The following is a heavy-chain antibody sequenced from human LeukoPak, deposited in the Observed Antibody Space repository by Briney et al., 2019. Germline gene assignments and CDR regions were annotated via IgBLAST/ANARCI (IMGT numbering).Heavy chain of an antibody. J-gene: IGHJ4*02. D-gene: IGHD3-22*01. CDR2: ITDSGNI. V-gene: IGHV3-23*01. CDR3: ANWYYYENGAYWC. Sequence: GGSLRLSCAASGFTFSNYGMSWVRQAQGKGLEWASAITDSGNIFYADSVKGRFTISRDNSRNTLYLQMNSLRAEDTAVYYCANWYYYENGAYWCWGQGTLVTVSS. CDR1: GFTFSNYG.